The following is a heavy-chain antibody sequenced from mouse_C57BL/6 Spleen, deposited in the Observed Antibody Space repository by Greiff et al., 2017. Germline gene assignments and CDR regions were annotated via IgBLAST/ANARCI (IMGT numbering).Heavy chain of an antibody. V-gene: IGHV1-50*01. CDR3: ARGVTTVVSYAMDY. J-gene: IGHJ4*01. Sequence: VQLQQPGAELVKPGASVKLSCKASGYTFTSYWMQWVKQRPGQGLEWIGEIDPSDSYTNYNQKFKGKATLTVDTSSSTAYRQLSSLTSEDSAVYYCARGVTTVVSYAMDYWGQGTSVTVSS. CDR2: IDPSDSYT. D-gene: IGHD1-1*01. CDR1: GYTFTSYW.